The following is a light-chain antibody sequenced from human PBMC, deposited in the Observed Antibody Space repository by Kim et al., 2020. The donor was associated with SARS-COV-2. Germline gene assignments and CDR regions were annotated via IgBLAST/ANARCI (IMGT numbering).Light chain of an antibody. CDR3: AAWDTSLRYWV. Sequence: RQTATLTCTADRTHFGDQAAAWRQQHQGHPPKILSYRNTGRPSGISDRFSASRSGNTASLTITVLQPEDEADYYCAAWDTSLRYWVFGGGTQLTVL. V-gene: IGLV10-54*01. J-gene: IGLJ3*02. CDR2: RNT. CDR1: RTHFGDQA.